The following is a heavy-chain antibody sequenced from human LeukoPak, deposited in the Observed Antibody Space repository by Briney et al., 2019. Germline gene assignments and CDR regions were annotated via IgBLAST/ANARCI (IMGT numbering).Heavy chain of an antibody. D-gene: IGHD5-18*01. Sequence: GGSLRLSCAASGFTFSSYEMNWVRQAPGKGLEWVSSISSSSSYIYYADSVKGRFTISRDNAKNSLYLQMNSLRAEDTAVYYCAKGPEDPPWKQKWLGRWHFDYWGQGTLVTVSS. CDR2: ISSSSSYI. CDR1: GFTFSSYE. CDR3: AKGPEDPPWKQKWLGRWHFDY. V-gene: IGHV3-21*04. J-gene: IGHJ4*02.